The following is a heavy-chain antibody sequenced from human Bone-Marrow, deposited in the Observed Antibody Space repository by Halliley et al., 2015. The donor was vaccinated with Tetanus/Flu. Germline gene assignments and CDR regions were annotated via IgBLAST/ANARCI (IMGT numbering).Heavy chain of an antibody. D-gene: IGHD2-15*01. CDR3: AKEVETRKYFDF. CDR2: ISANGGLT. V-gene: IGHV3-23*01. Sequence: VSGISANGGLTDYADSVKGRFTISRDNSKNTLYLQMNSLRAEDTAVYYCAKEVETRKYFDFWGQGTLVTVSS. J-gene: IGHJ4*02.